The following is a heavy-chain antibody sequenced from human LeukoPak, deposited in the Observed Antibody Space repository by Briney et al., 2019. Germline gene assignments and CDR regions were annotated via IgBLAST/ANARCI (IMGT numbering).Heavy chain of an antibody. CDR2: ISYDGRNK. D-gene: IGHD3-3*01. J-gene: IGHJ4*02. CDR1: GLTFSSYA. V-gene: IGHV3-30-3*01. Sequence: GGSLRLSCAASGLTFSSYAMRWVRQAPGKGLEWVAVISYDGRNKYYADSVKGRFTISRDNSKNTLYLQMNSLRAEDTAVFYCARDGGHSFDYWGQGTLVTVSS. CDR3: ARDGGHSFDY.